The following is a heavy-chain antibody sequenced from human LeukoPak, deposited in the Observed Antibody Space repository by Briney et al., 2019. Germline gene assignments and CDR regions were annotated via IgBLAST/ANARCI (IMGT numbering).Heavy chain of an antibody. CDR1: GGSFSGYY. V-gene: IGHV4-34*01. D-gene: IGHD2-15*01. J-gene: IGHJ5*02. CDR3: ASPPYCSGASCYPSGCFDA. Sequence: PSETLSLTCAGYGGSFSGYYWGWLRQAPGKGLEWIGEINHSGSTNYNPSLKSRVTISVDTSKNQFSLKRSPGTAADTAVYYCASPPYCSGASCYPSGCFDAWGQGTLVTVSS. CDR2: INHSGST.